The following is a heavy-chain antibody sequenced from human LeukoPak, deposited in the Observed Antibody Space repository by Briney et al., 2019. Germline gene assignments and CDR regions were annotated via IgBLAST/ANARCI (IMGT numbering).Heavy chain of an antibody. CDR3: ARDRGARITGTDDY. CDR1: GFTFSSYS. D-gene: IGHD1-20*01. Sequence: GGSLRLSCAASGFTFSSYSMNWVRQAPGKGLEWVSYISSSSSTIYYADSVKGRFTISRDNAKNSLYLQMSSLRAEDTAVYYCARDRGARITGTDDYWGQGTLVTVSS. V-gene: IGHV3-48*04. J-gene: IGHJ4*02. CDR2: ISSSSSTI.